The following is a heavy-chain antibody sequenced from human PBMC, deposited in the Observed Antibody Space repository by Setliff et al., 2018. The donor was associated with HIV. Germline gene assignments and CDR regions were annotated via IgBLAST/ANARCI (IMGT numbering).Heavy chain of an antibody. J-gene: IGHJ6*03. V-gene: IGHV4-38-2*01. CDR3: ARHRDPPGTSWIFYYYYMDL. D-gene: IGHD2-2*01. Sequence: ETLSLTCAVSGYSISSGYYWGWIRQPPGKGLEWIGSIYHSGSTYYNPSLKSRVTISVDTSKNQFSLRLSSVTAADTGVYYCARHRDPPGTSWIFYYYYMDLWGGGTTVTVSS. CDR1: GYSISSGYY. CDR2: IYHSGST.